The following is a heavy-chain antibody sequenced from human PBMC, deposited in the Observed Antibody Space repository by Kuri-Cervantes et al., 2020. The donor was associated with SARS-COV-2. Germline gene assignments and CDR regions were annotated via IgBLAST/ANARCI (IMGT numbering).Heavy chain of an antibody. V-gene: IGHV4-34*01. Sequence: GSLRLSCAVYGGSFSGYYWSWIRQPPGKGLEWIGEINHSGSTNYNPSLKSRVTISVDTSKNQFSLKLSSVTAADTAVYYCARDSKTGYCSGGSCHPNDYWGQGTLVTVSS. J-gene: IGHJ4*02. CDR3: ARDSKTGYCSGGSCHPNDY. CDR2: INHSGST. CDR1: GGSFSGYY. D-gene: IGHD2-15*01.